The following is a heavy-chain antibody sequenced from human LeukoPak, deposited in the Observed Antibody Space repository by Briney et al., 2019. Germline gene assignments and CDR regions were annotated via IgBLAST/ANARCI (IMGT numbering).Heavy chain of an antibody. CDR2: IDPGDSYT. D-gene: IGHD1-26*01. Sequence: GESLKISCKGSGYSFTNYWISWVRQMPGKGLEWMGMIDPGDSYTNYSPSFQGPVTIPVDKSVTTAYLQWSSLKASDTAMYYCARHGAGGTYHYYYGMDVWGQGTTVTVSS. V-gene: IGHV5-10-1*01. J-gene: IGHJ6*01. CDR3: ARHGAGGTYHYYYGMDV. CDR1: GYSFTNYW.